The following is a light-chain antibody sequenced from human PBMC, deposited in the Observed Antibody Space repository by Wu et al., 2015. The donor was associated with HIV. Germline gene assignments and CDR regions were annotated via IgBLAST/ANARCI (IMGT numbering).Light chain of an antibody. J-gene: IGKJ1*01. CDR3: QHYDSYPWT. Sequence: DIQMTQSPSTLSASVGDRVTITCRASQSISVWLAWYQQKPGKAPKVLIYKASSLESGVPSRFSGTGSGTDFTLTISSLQPDDFATYYCQHYDSYPWTFGPGTKVEIK. CDR2: KAS. CDR1: QSISVW. V-gene: IGKV1-5*03.